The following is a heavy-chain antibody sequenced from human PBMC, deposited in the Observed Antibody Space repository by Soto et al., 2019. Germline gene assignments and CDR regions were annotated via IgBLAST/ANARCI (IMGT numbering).Heavy chain of an antibody. D-gene: IGHD2-2*01. Sequence: SETLSVTCAVYGGSFSGYYWSWIRQPPWKGLEWIGEINHSGSTNYNPSLKSRVTISVDTSKNQFSLKLSSVTAADTAVYYCASHPYCSSTSCYLRPHTNWFDPWGQGTLVTVSS. V-gene: IGHV4-34*01. CDR2: INHSGST. CDR1: GGSFSGYY. J-gene: IGHJ5*02. CDR3: ASHPYCSSTSCYLRPHTNWFDP.